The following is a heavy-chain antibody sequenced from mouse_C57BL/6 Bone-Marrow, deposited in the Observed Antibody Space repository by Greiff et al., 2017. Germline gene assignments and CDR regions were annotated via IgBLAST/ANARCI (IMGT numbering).Heavy chain of an antibody. CDR3: ARKTLLPFDY. CDR1: GFTFSDYG. V-gene: IGHV5-17*01. J-gene: IGHJ2*01. CDR2: ISSGSSTI. Sequence: EVKLMESGGGLVKPGGSLKLSCAASGFTFSDYGMHWVRQAPEQGLEWVAYISSGSSTIYYADTVKGRFTISIDNAKNTLFLQMTSLRSEDTAMYYCARKTLLPFDYWGQGTTLTVSS.